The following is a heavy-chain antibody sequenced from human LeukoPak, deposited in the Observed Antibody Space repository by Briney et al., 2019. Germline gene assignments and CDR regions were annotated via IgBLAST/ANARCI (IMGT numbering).Heavy chain of an antibody. CDR1: SGSITSYY. CDR3: AGAPNQHYFDY. CDR2: IYYTGTT. Sequence: SETLSLTCTVSSGSITSYYWSWIRQPPGKGLEYIGHIYYTGTTDYNPSLKSRVTMSVDTSKSQFSLRLIFVTASVTAVYFCAGAPNQHYFDYWGQGTLVAVSS. J-gene: IGHJ4*02. V-gene: IGHV4-59*01.